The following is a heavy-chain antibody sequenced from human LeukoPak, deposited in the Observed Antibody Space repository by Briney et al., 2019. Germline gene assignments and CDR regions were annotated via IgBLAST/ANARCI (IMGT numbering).Heavy chain of an antibody. CDR2: IYDSGST. Sequence: SETLSLTCTVSGGSIRSSYYYWGWIRQPPGKGLEWIGSIYDSGSTYYNPSLKSRVTISVDTSKNQFSLKLNSVTAADTAVYYCARDRGMTTIDYWGQGTLVTVSS. J-gene: IGHJ4*02. D-gene: IGHD3-10*01. CDR3: ARDRGMTTIDY. CDR1: GGSIRSSYYY. V-gene: IGHV4-39*02.